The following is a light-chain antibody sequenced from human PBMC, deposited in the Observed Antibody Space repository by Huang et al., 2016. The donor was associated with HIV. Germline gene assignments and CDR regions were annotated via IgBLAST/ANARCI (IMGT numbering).Light chain of an antibody. Sequence: EIVMTQFPATLSVSPGERATLSCRASQSVDFSLAWYQQKPGQAPRLLIYGASTRATCIPARFSGSGSGTEFTLTISSLQSEDFAVYYCQQYNNWPYTFGQGTKLEIK. J-gene: IGKJ2*01. CDR3: QQYNNWPYT. V-gene: IGKV3-15*01. CDR1: QSVDFS. CDR2: GAS.